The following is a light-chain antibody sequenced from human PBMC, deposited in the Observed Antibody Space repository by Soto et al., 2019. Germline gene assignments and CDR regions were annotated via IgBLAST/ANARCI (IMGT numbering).Light chain of an antibody. J-gene: IGKJ1*01. V-gene: IGKV2-28*01. CDR1: QSLLHSNGYYY. Sequence: DIVMTQSPLSLPVTPGEPASISCRSSQSLLHSNGYYYLDWYMQKPGQSPQLLIYLGSTRASGVPDRFSASGSGTDFTLNISTVEAEDVGVYYCMQALHSPRTFGQGTKVEIK. CDR3: MQALHSPRT. CDR2: LGS.